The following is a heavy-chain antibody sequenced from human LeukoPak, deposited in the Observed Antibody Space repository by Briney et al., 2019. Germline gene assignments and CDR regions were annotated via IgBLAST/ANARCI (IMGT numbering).Heavy chain of an antibody. CDR2: ISYDGSDK. Sequence: PGGSLKLSCAASGFIFSNNAMHWVRQAPGKGLEWVAVISYDGSDKYYAASVKGRSTISRDNSKNTVYLQVSSLRAEDTAMYFCAKDMATGFNSFDMWGQGTMVTVSS. V-gene: IGHV3-30*18. D-gene: IGHD5-24*01. CDR3: AKDMATGFNSFDM. CDR1: GFIFSNNA. J-gene: IGHJ3*02.